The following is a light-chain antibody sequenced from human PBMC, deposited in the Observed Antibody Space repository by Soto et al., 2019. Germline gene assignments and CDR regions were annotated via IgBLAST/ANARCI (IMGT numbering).Light chain of an antibody. CDR2: EGT. CDR1: SSDLGSYNL. Sequence: QSALTQPSSVSGSPGQSISISCTGTSSDLGSYNLVSWYQQRQGKVPKLMISEGTKRPSGVSTRFSGSKSGNTASLTISGLQVDDEADYYCCSYAGSMSYVFGTGTKLTVL. V-gene: IGLV2-23*01. J-gene: IGLJ1*01. CDR3: CSYAGSMSYV.